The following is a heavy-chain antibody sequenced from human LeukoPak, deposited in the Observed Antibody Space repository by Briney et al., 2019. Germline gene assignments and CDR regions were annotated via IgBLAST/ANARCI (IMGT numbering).Heavy chain of an antibody. Sequence: GGSLRLSCATSGFTFSDYSMNWVRQAPGKGLEWISSVSSSSRYIYYADSVKGRFTISRDNAKNSLYLQMNSLRADDTAVYYCVKDSPPRYSGSPPAYWGQGTLVTVSS. CDR3: VKDSPPRYSGSPPAY. CDR2: VSSSSRYI. V-gene: IGHV3-21*04. D-gene: IGHD1-26*01. J-gene: IGHJ4*02. CDR1: GFTFSDYS.